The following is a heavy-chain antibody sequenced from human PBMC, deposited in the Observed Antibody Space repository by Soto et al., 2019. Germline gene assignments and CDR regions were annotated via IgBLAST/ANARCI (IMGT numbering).Heavy chain of an antibody. CDR1: GFTFSSYA. CDR3: AKEPYCSSTSCYWYMDV. CDR2: ISGSGGST. J-gene: IGHJ6*03. V-gene: IGHV3-23*01. D-gene: IGHD2-2*01. Sequence: GGFLILSCAASGFTFSSYAMSWVRQAPGKGLEWVSAISGSGGSTYYADSVKGRFTISRDNSKNTLYLQMNSLRAEDTAVYYCAKEPYCSSTSCYWYMDVWGKGTTVTVSS.